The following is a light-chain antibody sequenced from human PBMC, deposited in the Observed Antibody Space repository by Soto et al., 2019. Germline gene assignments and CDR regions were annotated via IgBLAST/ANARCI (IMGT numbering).Light chain of an antibody. V-gene: IGLV2-11*01. Sequence: QSALTQPRSVSGSPVHSVTISCTGTSSDVGGYNYVSWYQQHPGKAPKLMIYDVSKRPSGVPDRFSGSKSGNTASLTISGLQAEDEADYYCCSYAGSYTFSYVFGTGTKVNVL. CDR2: DVS. J-gene: IGLJ1*01. CDR3: CSYAGSYTFSYV. CDR1: SSDVGGYNY.